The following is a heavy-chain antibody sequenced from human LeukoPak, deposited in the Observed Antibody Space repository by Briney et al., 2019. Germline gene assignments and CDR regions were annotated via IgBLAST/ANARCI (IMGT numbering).Heavy chain of an antibody. CDR2: IYHSGST. D-gene: IGHD3-22*01. V-gene: IGHV4-38-2*02. CDR3: AREDYYNSGGYYLDY. Sequence: PSETLSLTCIVSGYSITSGYYWGWIRPPPGKGLEWIGNIYHSGSTNYSPSLKSRVTISVGTSKNQFSLKLSSVTAADTAVYFCAREDYYNSGGYYLDYWGQGTLVTVSS. CDR1: GYSITSGYY. J-gene: IGHJ4*02.